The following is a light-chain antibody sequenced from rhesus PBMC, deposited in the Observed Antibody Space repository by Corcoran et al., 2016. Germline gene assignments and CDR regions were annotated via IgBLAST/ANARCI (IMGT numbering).Light chain of an antibody. CDR3: LQYSSSPWT. Sequence: DIQMTQSPSSLSASVGDTVTITCRASQSISSLLDWYQHKPGKAPKLLIYKASSLQSGGPTRFSGTGSGTDFTLTLSSLQPGDFATYYCLQYSSSPWTFGQGTKVGIK. CDR2: KAS. CDR1: QSISSL. J-gene: IGKJ1*01. V-gene: IGKV1-22*01.